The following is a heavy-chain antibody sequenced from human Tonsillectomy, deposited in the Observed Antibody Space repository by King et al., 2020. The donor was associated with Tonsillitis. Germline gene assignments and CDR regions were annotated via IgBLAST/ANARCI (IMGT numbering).Heavy chain of an antibody. CDR3: ARGGRWGLRSSPNYMDV. CDR2: INHSGST. D-gene: IGHD2-21*02. J-gene: IGHJ6*03. V-gene: IGHV4-34*01. CDR1: GGSFSGYY. Sequence: VQLQQWGAGLLKPSETLSLTCAVSGGSFSGYYWSWIRQPPGKGLEWIGEINHSGSTNYNPSLKSRVTISVDTSKNQFSLKLSSVTAADTAVYYCARGGRWGLRSSPNYMDVWGKGTTVTVSS.